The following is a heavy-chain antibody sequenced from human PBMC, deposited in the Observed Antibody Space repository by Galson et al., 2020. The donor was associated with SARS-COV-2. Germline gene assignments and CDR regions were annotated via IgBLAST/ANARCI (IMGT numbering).Heavy chain of an antibody. Sequence: GGYLRLSCAASGFTFSSYGMHWVRQAPGKGLEWVAVIWYDGSNKYYADSVKGRFTISRDNSKTTLYLQMNSLRAEDTAVYYCARARDWYFDLWGRGTLVTVSS. CDR3: ARARDWYFDL. J-gene: IGHJ2*01. CDR2: IWYDGSNK. CDR1: GFTFSSYG. V-gene: IGHV3-33*01.